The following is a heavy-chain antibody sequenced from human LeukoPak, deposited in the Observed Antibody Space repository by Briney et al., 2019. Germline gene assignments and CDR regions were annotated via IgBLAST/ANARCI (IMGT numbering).Heavy chain of an antibody. CDR1: GFTFSSYS. CDR2: ISSSSSII. Sequence: GGSLRLSCAASGFTFSSYSMNWVRQAPGKGLEWLSYISSSSSIIYYADSVKGRFTISRDNAKNSLYLQMNSLRDEDTAVYYCARDGDSSGYYAAFDIWGQGTMVTVSS. V-gene: IGHV3-48*02. J-gene: IGHJ3*02. D-gene: IGHD3-22*01. CDR3: ARDGDSSGYYAAFDI.